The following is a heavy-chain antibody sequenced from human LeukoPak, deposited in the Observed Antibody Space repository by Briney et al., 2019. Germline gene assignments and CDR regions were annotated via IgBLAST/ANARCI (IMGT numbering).Heavy chain of an antibody. J-gene: IGHJ4*02. CDR1: GGSITSTNW. CDR2: VSLSGLT. Sequence: PSGTLTLTCGVSGGSITSTNWWSWVRQPPGQGLEWIGEVSLSGLTNYNPSLSSRIIMALDTSKNHLSLHLTSVTAADTAVYYCSRENGAFSPFGYWGQGYLVTVLS. D-gene: IGHD2-8*01. CDR3: SRENGAFSPFGY. V-gene: IGHV4-4*02.